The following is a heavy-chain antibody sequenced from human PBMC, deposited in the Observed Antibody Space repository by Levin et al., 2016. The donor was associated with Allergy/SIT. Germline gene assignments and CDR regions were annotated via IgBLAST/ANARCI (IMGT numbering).Heavy chain of an antibody. D-gene: IGHD3-10*01. CDR3: ATHLYGSGTLYEY. Sequence: GGSLRLSCAASGSTFSTYWMHWVRQAPGKGLVWVSRINSDGSNTHYADSVKGRFTISRDNAKNTLFLQMNSLRAKDTAVYYCATHLYGSGTLYEYWGQGALVTVSS. CDR2: INSDGSNT. CDR1: GSTFSTYW. J-gene: IGHJ4*02. V-gene: IGHV3-74*01.